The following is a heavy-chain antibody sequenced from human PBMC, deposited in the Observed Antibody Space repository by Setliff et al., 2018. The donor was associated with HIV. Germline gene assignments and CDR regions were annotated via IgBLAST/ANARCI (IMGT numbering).Heavy chain of an antibody. CDR3: ARWYTTGRGWFDP. CDR1: GGSINSGEYY. Sequence: PSETLSLTCTVSGGSINSGEYYWSWSRQHPGKGLEWIGYIYYTGDTYYNPPLRSRVTMSIDTSKNQFSLRLSSVTAADTAVYYCARWYTTGRGWFDPWGQGTQVTVSS. CDR2: IYYTGDT. V-gene: IGHV4-31*03. J-gene: IGHJ5*02. D-gene: IGHD6-25*01.